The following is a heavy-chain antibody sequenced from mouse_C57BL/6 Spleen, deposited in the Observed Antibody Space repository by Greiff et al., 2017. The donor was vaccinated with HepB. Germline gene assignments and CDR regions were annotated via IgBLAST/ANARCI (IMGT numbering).Heavy chain of an antibody. CDR3: ARSDGTQRGFAY. D-gene: IGHD2-1*01. CDR1: GYTFTDYN. Sequence: EVKLVESGPELVKPGASVKMSCKASGYTFTDYNMHWVKQSHGKSLEWIGYINPNNGGTSYNQKFKGKATLTVNKSSSTAYMELRSLTSEDSAVYYCARSDGTQRGFAYWGQGTLVTVSA. CDR2: INPNNGGT. V-gene: IGHV1-22*01. J-gene: IGHJ3*01.